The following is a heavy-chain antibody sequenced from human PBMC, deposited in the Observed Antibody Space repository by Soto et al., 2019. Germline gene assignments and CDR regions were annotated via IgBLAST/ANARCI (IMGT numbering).Heavy chain of an antibody. D-gene: IGHD2-2*01. Sequence: GGSLRLSCAASGFTFSSYWMSWVRQAPGKGLEWVANIKQDGSEKYYVDSVKGRFTISRDNAKNSLYLQMNSLRAEDTAVYYCARGKGAAMPTRGFFDYWGQGTLVTVSS. J-gene: IGHJ4*02. CDR1: GFTFSSYW. CDR2: IKQDGSEK. V-gene: IGHV3-7*01. CDR3: ARGKGAAMPTRGFFDY.